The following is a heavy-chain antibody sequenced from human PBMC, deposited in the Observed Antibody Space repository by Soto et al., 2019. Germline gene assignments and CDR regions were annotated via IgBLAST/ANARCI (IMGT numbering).Heavy chain of an antibody. CDR1: GGSVSSSFFY. V-gene: IGHV4-61*01. CDR3: ARQFRSADEPLATRVRYYGMDV. Sequence: PSETLSLTCTVSGGSVSSSFFYWSWVRQPPGQRLEWIGYIYYTGTTNYNPSLASRVAMSVDTSKKQFTLNLRSLTAADTAMYYCARQFRSADEPLATRVRYYGMDVWGQGTTVTSP. CDR2: IYYTGTT. D-gene: IGHD1-1*01. J-gene: IGHJ6*02.